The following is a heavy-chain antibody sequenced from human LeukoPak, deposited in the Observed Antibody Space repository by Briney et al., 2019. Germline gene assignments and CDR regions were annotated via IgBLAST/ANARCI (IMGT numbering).Heavy chain of an antibody. D-gene: IGHD4-17*01. CDR2: ISWNSGSI. CDR1: GFTFGGYA. CDR3: PKVHGGDYGDFFDY. J-gene: IGHJ4*02. Sequence: GGSLRLSCAASGFTFGGYAMNWVRQAPGKGLEWVSCISWNSGSIVYADSVKGRFTISRDNAKNSLYLQMNSLRAEDTALDSAPKVHGGDYGDFFDYWSQGTLVTVSS. V-gene: IGHV3-9*01.